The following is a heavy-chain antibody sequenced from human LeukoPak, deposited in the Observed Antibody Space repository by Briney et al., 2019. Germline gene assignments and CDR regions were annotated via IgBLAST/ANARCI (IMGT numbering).Heavy chain of an antibody. Sequence: GGSLRLSCAASGFTFSGYSMNWVRQAPGKGLEWVSYISSSSSTIYYADSVKGRFTISRDNAKNSLYLQMNSLRAEDTALYYCARVWGIAATGTSAFDIWGQGTMVTVSS. CDR2: ISSSSSTI. CDR3: ARVWGIAATGTSAFDI. D-gene: IGHD6-13*01. V-gene: IGHV3-48*01. J-gene: IGHJ3*02. CDR1: GFTFSGYS.